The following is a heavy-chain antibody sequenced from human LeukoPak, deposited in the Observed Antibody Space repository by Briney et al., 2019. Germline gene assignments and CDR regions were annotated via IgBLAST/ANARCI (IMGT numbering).Heavy chain of an antibody. CDR2: IYTSGST. J-gene: IGHJ6*03. V-gene: IGHV4-61*02. Sequence: PSETLSLTCTVSGGSISSGSYYWSWIRQPAGKGLEWIGRIYTSGSTNYNPSLKSRVTISVDTSKNQFSLKLSSVTAADTAVYYCARDLASTRATMGAQYYYYYMDVWGKGTTVTVSS. D-gene: IGHD3-10*01. CDR3: ARDLASTRATMGAQYYYYYMDV. CDR1: GGSISSGSYY.